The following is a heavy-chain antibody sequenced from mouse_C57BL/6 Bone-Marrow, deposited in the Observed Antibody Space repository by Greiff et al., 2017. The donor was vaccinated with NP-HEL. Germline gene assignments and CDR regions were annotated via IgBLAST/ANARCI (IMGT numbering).Heavy chain of an antibody. CDR2: IDPEDGDT. V-gene: IGHV14-1*01. J-gene: IGHJ2*01. Sequence: EVKLMESGAELVRPGASVKLSCTASGFNFTDYYMHWVKQRPEQGLEWIGSIDPEDGDTEYAPKFQGKATLTADTSSNTAYLQLSSLTSEDSAVYYCTTAYYYGSRGGGWGQGTTLTVSS. CDR3: TTAYYYGSRGGG. D-gene: IGHD1-1*01. CDR1: GFNFTDYY.